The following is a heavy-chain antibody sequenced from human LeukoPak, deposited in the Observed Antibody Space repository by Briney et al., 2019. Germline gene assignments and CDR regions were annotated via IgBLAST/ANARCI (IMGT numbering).Heavy chain of an antibody. D-gene: IGHD3-10*01. CDR1: GFTFSNAW. J-gene: IGHJ4*02. CDR3: LRDWYGSGSYWQIRESYFDY. Sequence: PGGSLRLSCAASGFTFSNAWMSWVRQPPGKGLVWVGRIKSKTDGGTTDYAAPVKGRFTISRDDSKNTLYLQMNSLKTEDTAVYYCLRDWYGSGSYWQIRESYFDYWGQGTLVTVSS. V-gene: IGHV3-15*01. CDR2: IKSKTDGGTT.